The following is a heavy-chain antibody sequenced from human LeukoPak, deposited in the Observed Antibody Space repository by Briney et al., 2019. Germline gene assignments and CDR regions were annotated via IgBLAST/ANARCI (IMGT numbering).Heavy chain of an antibody. V-gene: IGHV3-21*01. CDR2: VGSTSTYT. Sequence: GGSLRLSCAASGFTFSSYSMDWVRQAPGKGLEWVATVGSTSTYTHYADSVKGRFTISRDNAENSLFLQMNNLRTEDTAVYYCLHPGIYVATYWGQGTLVTVSS. CDR1: GFTFSSYS. CDR3: LHPGIYVATY. D-gene: IGHD3-10*02. J-gene: IGHJ4*02.